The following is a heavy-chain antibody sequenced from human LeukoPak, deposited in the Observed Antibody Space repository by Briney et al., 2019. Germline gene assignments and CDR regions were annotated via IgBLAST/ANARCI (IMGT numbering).Heavy chain of an antibody. Sequence: PGGSLRLSCAASGFTFSSYGMHWVRQAPGKGLEWVAVISYDGSNKYYADSVKGRFTISRDNSKNTLYLQMNSLRAEDTAVYYCAKDLDYYDSSGYCVFDYWGQGTLVTVSS. CDR3: AKDLDYYDSSGYCVFDY. V-gene: IGHV3-30*18. J-gene: IGHJ4*02. CDR2: ISYDGSNK. D-gene: IGHD3-22*01. CDR1: GFTFSSYG.